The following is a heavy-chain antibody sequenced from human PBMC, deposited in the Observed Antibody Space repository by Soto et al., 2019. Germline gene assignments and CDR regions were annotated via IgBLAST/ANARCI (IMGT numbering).Heavy chain of an antibody. CDR3: ARDIEPYSSSSFLIDY. CDR1: GFTFSSYG. J-gene: IGHJ4*02. D-gene: IGHD6-6*01. V-gene: IGHV3-33*01. Sequence: GGSLRLSCAASGFTFSSYGMHWVRQAPGKGLEWVAVIWYDGSNKYYADSVKGRFTISRDNSKNTLYLQMNSLRAEDTVVYYCARDIEPYSSSSFLIDYWGQGTLVTVSS. CDR2: IWYDGSNK.